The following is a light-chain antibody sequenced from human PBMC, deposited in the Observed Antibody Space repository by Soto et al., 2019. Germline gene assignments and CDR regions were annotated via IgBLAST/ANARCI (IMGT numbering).Light chain of an antibody. V-gene: IGKV3-15*01. CDR1: QSVSSN. CDR2: GAT. CDR3: QQYNTWGT. Sequence: EIVMTQSPATLSVSPGERATLSCRASQSVSSNLAWYQQKPAQAPRLLIYGATTRATAIPARVSGSGSGTAFTLTISSLQSEDLADYYCQQYNTWGTFGQGTKVEIK. J-gene: IGKJ1*01.